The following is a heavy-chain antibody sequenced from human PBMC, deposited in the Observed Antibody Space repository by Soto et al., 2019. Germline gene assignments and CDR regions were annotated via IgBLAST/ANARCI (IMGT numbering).Heavy chain of an antibody. CDR1: GFTFSSYA. J-gene: IGHJ4*02. CDR2: TSYDGSNK. V-gene: IGHV3-30-3*01. Sequence: QVQLVESGGGVVQPGRSLRLSCAASGFTFSSYAMHWVRQAPGKGLEWVAGTSYDGSNKYYADSVKGRFTISRDNSMNTLYLQLNSLRAEDTAVYYCAREVVGSGNYFSFPEYWGQGNLVNVSS. CDR3: AREVVGSGNYFSFPEY. D-gene: IGHD3-10*01.